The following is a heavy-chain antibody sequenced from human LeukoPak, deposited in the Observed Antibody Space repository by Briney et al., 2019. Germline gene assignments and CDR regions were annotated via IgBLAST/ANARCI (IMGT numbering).Heavy chain of an antibody. Sequence: GRSLRLSCAASGFTFSSYAMSWVRQAPGKGLEWVSAISGSGGSTYYADSVKGRFTISRDNSKNTLYLQMNSLRAEDTAVYYCAIAAIQNFLFYYWGQGTLATVSS. CDR3: AIAAIQNFLFYY. V-gene: IGHV3-23*01. J-gene: IGHJ4*02. CDR2: ISGSGGST. D-gene: IGHD5-18*01. CDR1: GFTFSSYA.